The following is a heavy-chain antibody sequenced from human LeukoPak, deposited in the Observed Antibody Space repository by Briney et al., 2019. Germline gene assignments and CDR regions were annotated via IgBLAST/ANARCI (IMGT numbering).Heavy chain of an antibody. CDR2: ISGSGGST. Sequence: GSLRLSCAASGFTFSSYAMSWVRQAPGKGLEWVSAISGSGGSTYYADSVKGRFTVSRDNAKNTLYLQMNSLRAEDTAVYYCARVPSTQWLVYYFDYWGQGTLVTVSS. D-gene: IGHD6-19*01. CDR1: GFTFSSYA. V-gene: IGHV3-23*01. J-gene: IGHJ4*02. CDR3: ARVPSTQWLVYYFDY.